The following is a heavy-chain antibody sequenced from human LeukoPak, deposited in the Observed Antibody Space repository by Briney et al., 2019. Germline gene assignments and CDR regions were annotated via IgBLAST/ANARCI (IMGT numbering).Heavy chain of an antibody. CDR3: AKPHLPYYYDSSGPAS. CDR2: ISGRGDST. Sequence: GGSLRLSCAASGFTFSSYAMSWVRQAPGKGLEWGSAISGRGDSTYYADSVKGRFTISRDNSKNTLYLQMNSLRAEDTAVYYCAKPHLPYYYDSSGPASWGQGTLVTVSS. V-gene: IGHV3-23*01. CDR1: GFTFSSYA. D-gene: IGHD3-22*01. J-gene: IGHJ5*02.